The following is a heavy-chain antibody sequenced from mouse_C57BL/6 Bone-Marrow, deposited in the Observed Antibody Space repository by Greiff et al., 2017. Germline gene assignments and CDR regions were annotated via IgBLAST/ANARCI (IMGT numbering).Heavy chain of an antibody. V-gene: IGHV1-15*01. CDR3: TRSDRHFTTVVVDY. Sequence: QVQLQQSGAELVRPGASVTLSCKASGYTFTDYEMHWVKQTPVHGLEWIGAIDPETGGTAYNQKFKGKAILTADKSSSTAYMELRSLTSEDSAVYDCTRSDRHFTTVVVDYWGQGTTLTVSS. D-gene: IGHD1-1*01. J-gene: IGHJ2*01. CDR1: GYTFTDYE. CDR2: IDPETGGT.